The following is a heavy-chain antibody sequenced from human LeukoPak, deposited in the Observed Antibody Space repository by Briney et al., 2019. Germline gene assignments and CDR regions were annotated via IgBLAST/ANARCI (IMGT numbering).Heavy chain of an antibody. V-gene: IGHV3-30*04. D-gene: IGHD5-24*01. CDR1: GFTFSSYA. CDR2: ISYDAINK. Sequence: GGSLRLSCAASGFTFSSYAMHWVRQAPGKGLEWVALISYDAINKYYTDSVKGRFTISRDNSKNTVYLQMNSLRAEDTAVYYCARARRWLQFDFDFWGQGTLVTVSS. CDR3: ARARRWLQFDFDF. J-gene: IGHJ4*02.